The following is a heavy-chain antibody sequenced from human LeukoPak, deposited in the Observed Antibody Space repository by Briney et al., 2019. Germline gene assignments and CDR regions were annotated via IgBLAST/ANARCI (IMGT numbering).Heavy chain of an antibody. CDR1: GFTFSTYG. J-gene: IGHJ3*02. V-gene: IGHV3-30*02. Sequence: GGSLRLSCAASGFTFSTYGMHWVRQAPGKGLEWVAFIRYDGSNKYYADSVKGRFTISRDNAKNSLYLQMNSLRAEDTAVYYCAREYSSSSYAFDIWGQGTMVTVSS. D-gene: IGHD6-6*01. CDR2: IRYDGSNK. CDR3: AREYSSSSYAFDI.